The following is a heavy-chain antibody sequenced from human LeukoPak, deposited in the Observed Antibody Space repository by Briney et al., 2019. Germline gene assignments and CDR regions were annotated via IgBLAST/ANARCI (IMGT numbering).Heavy chain of an antibody. CDR1: GGSFSGYY. J-gene: IGHJ5*02. D-gene: IGHD3-22*01. V-gene: IGHV4-34*01. CDR3: ASGPSRYYYDSSGYYP. CDR2: INHSGST. Sequence: SETLSLTCAVYGGSFSGYYWSWIRQPPGKGLEWIGEINHSGSTNYNPSLKSRVTISVDTSKNQFSLKLSSVTAADTAVYYCASGPSRYYYDSSGYYPWGQGTLVTVSS.